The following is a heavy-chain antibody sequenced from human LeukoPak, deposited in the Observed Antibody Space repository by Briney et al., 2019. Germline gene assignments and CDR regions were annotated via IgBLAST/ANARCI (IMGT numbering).Heavy chain of an antibody. Sequence: SETLSLTCSVSGASISSYYWSWIRQPPGKGLEWIGYIYDSWSTNYNPSLKSRVTISVDTSKNQFSLKLSSVTAADTAVYYCASERVTMVRGVIIHYGDDYWGQGTLVTVSS. D-gene: IGHD3-10*01. CDR1: GASISSYY. CDR3: ASERVTMVRGVIIHYGDDY. CDR2: IYDSWST. V-gene: IGHV4-59*12. J-gene: IGHJ4*02.